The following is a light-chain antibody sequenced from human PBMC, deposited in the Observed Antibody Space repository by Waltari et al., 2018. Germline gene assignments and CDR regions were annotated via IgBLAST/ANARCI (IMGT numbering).Light chain of an antibody. CDR1: FSDVGASDY. Sequence: QSPLTQPASVSGSPGQSIPLSCTGAFSDVGASDYVSWYQQLPGRAPKLPIYDVTHRPSGVSDRLSGSKSGNTASLTISGLQPEDEADYYCSSYTTRGTWVFGGGTKLTVL. V-gene: IGLV2-14*03. CDR2: DVT. CDR3: SSYTTRGTWV. J-gene: IGLJ3*02.